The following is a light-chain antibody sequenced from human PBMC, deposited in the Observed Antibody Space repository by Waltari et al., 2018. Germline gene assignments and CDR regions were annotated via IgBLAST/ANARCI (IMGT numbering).Light chain of an antibody. CDR1: QSLSRP. CDR2: DAS. V-gene: IGKV3-20*01. CDR3: QHYVTLPAT. Sequence: EIVLTQSPGTLSLSQGERATLSCGTSQSLSRPLAWYQQKPGQAPRLLIYDASRRATGIPDRFIGSGSGTDFSLTISRLEPEDFAVYYCQHYVTLPATFGQGTRVELK. J-gene: IGKJ1*01.